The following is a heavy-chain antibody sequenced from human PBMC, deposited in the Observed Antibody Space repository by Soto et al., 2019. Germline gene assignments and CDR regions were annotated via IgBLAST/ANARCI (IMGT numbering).Heavy chain of an antibody. V-gene: IGHV3-66*01. D-gene: IGHD2-8*02. J-gene: IGHJ2*01. Sequence: SSNYMSWVRQAPGKGLEWVSVIYSGGSTYYADSVKGRFTISRDNSKNTLYLHMNSLRSFFFSVYCSPRDLHPILHSFPTRRSSDL. CDR2: IYSGGST. CDR1: SSNY. CDR3: PRDLHPILHSFPTRRSSDL.